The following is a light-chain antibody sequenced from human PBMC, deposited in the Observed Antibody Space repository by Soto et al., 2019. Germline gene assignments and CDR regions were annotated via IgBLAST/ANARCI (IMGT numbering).Light chain of an antibody. Sequence: QSVLTQPASVSGSPGQSITIACTGTNRDVGSYNLVSWYQHHPGKAPKLMIYDVSNRPSGVSNRFSGSKSGNTASLTISGLQGDDEADYYCSSYTTSNTLVVFGGGTKLTVL. J-gene: IGLJ2*01. CDR2: DVS. V-gene: IGLV2-14*01. CDR1: NRDVGSYNL. CDR3: SSYTTSNTLVV.